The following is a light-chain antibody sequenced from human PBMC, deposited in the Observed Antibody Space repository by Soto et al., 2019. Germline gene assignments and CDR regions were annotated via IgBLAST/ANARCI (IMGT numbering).Light chain of an antibody. J-gene: IGLJ1*01. CDR2: GNS. CDR1: SSNIGAGYD. CDR3: QSYDSCLSGSRYV. Sequence: QSVLTQPPSVSGAPGQRVTISCTGSSSNIGAGYDVHWYQQLPGTAPKLLIYGNSNRPSGVPDRFSGSKSGTSASLAITGLQAEDEADYYCQSYDSCLSGSRYVFGTGTKLTVL. V-gene: IGLV1-40*01.